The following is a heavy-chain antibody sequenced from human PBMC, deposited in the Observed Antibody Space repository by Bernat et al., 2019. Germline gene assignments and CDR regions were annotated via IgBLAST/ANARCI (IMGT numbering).Heavy chain of an antibody. V-gene: IGHV4-59*01. J-gene: IGHJ4*02. CDR1: GASIGSYY. CDR3: ARAPGITAAAHPRFDY. Sequence: QVQLQESGPGLLKPSETLSLTCTASGASIGSYYWTWIRHPPGKGLEWIGYIYYTGSTNYNPSLKSRVTISVDTSKKQVSLKLSSVTAADAAVYYCARAPGITAAAHPRFDYWGQGTLVTVSS. CDR2: IYYTGST. D-gene: IGHD6-25*01.